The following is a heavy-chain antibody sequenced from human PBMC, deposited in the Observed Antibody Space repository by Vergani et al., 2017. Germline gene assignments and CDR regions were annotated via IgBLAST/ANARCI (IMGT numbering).Heavy chain of an antibody. CDR2: IRYDGSNK. D-gene: IGHD3-16*01. Sequence: QVQLEESGGGVVQPGRSLRLSCAGSGFTLSSHAMHWVRQAPGKGLEWVAFIRYDGSNKYYADSVKGRFTISRDNSKNTLYLQMNSLRAEDTAVYYCAKKGVYFDYWGQGTLVTVSS. V-gene: IGHV3-30*02. J-gene: IGHJ4*02. CDR1: GFTLSSHA. CDR3: AKKGVYFDY.